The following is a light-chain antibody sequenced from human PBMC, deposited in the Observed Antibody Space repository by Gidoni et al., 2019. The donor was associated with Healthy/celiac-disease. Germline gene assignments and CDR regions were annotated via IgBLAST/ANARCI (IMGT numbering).Light chain of an antibody. J-gene: IGKJ2*01. CDR1: QSVSSY. CDR2: DAT. V-gene: IGKV3-11*01. Sequence: DIVLTLSPATLSLSPGERATLSCSASQSVSSYISWYQQQHGQAPRLLIYDATNRATGTPARFSGSGSGTDFTLTISSREPEDFAVDYCQQHSNWPPMYTFGQGTKLEIK. CDR3: QQHSNWPPMYT.